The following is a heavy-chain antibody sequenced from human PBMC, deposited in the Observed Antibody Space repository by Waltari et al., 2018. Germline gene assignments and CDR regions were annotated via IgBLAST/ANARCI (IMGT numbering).Heavy chain of an antibody. CDR1: GFTFSRYW. CDR2: SKSAGSRT. J-gene: IGHJ6*02. Sequence: EEQLVESGGGLAQPGESLRLSCAASGFTFSRYWMDWVRHAPGKGLVWVSRSKSAGSRTTVWESVKGRFTIYRDNAKNTLYVQMNRLRAEDTAVYYCARVATKTYSSPVPGRPYYYGMDVWGQGTTVTVSS. D-gene: IGHD6-19*01. V-gene: IGHV3-74*01. CDR3: ARVATKTYSSPVPGRPYYYGMDV.